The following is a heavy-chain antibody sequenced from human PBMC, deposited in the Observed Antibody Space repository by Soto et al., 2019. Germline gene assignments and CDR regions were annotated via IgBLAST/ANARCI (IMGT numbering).Heavy chain of an antibody. CDR1: GYSISSGYY. Sequence: PSETLSLTCAVSGYSISSGYYWGWIRQPPGKGLEWIGSIYHSGSTYYNPSLKSRVTISVDTSKNQFSLKLSSVTAADTAVYYCARDYYDSGGYRRFDPWGQGTLVTVSS. V-gene: IGHV4-38-2*02. CDR3: ARDYYDSGGYRRFDP. D-gene: IGHD3-22*01. J-gene: IGHJ5*02. CDR2: IYHSGST.